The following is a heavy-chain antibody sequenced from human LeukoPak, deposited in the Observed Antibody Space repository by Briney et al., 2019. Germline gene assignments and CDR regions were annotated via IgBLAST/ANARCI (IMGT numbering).Heavy chain of an antibody. CDR2: LSHDGETE. D-gene: IGHD3-10*01. V-gene: IGHV3-30*18. J-gene: IGHJ3*01. CDR3: AKVRVMLINYDAFDV. Sequence: GGSLRLSCAASGFTVSSYAIHWVSQAPGKWLEWVAGLSHDGETEYYADSVRGRFNISRDNSRNTLYLQMSSLGPEDTAMYYCAKVRVMLINYDAFDVWGRGTLVTVSS. CDR1: GFTVSSYA.